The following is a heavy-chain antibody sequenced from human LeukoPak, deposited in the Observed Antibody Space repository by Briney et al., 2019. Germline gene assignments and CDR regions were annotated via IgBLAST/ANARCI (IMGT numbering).Heavy chain of an antibody. V-gene: IGHV4-59*12. J-gene: IGHJ5*02. CDR1: GGSISSYY. D-gene: IGHD2-21*02. CDR2: IYYSGST. Sequence: SETLSLTCTVSGGSISSYYWSWIRQPPGKGLEWIGYIYYSGSTNYNPSLKSRVTISVDTSKNQFSLKLSSVTALDTAVYYCARISDELGEFDPWGQGTLVTVSS. CDR3: ARISDELGEFDP.